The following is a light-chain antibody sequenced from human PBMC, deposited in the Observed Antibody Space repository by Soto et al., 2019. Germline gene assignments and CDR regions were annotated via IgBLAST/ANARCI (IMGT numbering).Light chain of an antibody. J-gene: IGLJ2*01. CDR3: SSYTSRSSVV. V-gene: IGLV2-14*03. CDR2: DVS. Sequence: QSALTQPASVSGSPGQSITISCTGTSSDVGGYNYVSWYQQHPGKVPKLMIYDVSNRPSGVSNRFSGSKSGNTASLTISGIQAEDEADYYCSSYTSRSSVVFGGGTKLTVL. CDR1: SSDVGGYNY.